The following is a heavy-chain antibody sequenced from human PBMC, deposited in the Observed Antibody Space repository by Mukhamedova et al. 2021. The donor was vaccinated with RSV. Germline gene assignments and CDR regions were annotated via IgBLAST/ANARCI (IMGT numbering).Heavy chain of an antibody. CDR3: AKDAVSLNKRWDWFDS. V-gene: IGHV3-23*01. Sequence: KGRFTISRDNAKNTLFLQMNSVGAEDTAIYYCAKDAVSLNKRWDWFDSWGQGTLVTVSS. J-gene: IGHJ5*01. D-gene: IGHD1-26*01.